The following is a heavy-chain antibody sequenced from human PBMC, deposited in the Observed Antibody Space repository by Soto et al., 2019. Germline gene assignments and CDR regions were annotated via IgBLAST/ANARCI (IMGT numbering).Heavy chain of an antibody. CDR3: ALWGFRDGNKSKTNYGMDV. D-gene: IGHD3-10*01. J-gene: IGHJ6*02. CDR2: IIPIFGTA. V-gene: IGHV1-69*01. Sequence: QVQLVQSGAEVKKPGSSVKVSCKASGGTFNSYTISWVRQAPGQGLEWMGGIIPIFGTANYAQNFQGRVDIAADEWTSTAYMQLRSLRSEDTAVYYCALWGFRDGNKSKTNYGMDVWGQGTTVTVSS. CDR1: GGTFNSYT.